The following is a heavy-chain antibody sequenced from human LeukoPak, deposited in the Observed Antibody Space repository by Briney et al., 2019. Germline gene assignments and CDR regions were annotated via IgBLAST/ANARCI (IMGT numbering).Heavy chain of an antibody. J-gene: IGHJ4*02. Sequence: ASVKVSCKASGYTFTGYYMHWVRQAPGQGLEWMGWINPNSGGTNYAQKSQGRVTMTRDTSTSTAYMELSRLRSDDTAVYYCAREGKGCSSTSCYQDYWGQGTLVTVSS. V-gene: IGHV1-2*02. CDR2: INPNSGGT. D-gene: IGHD2-2*01. CDR3: AREGKGCSSTSCYQDY. CDR1: GYTFTGYY.